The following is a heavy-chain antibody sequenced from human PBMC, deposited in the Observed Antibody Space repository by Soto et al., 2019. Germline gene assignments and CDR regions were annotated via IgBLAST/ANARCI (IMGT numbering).Heavy chain of an antibody. J-gene: IGHJ6*02. CDR3: ASEGCISTSCYIPDYYYGMDV. Sequence: GGSLRLSCAASGFTVSSNYMSWVRQAPGKGLEWVSVIYSGGSTYYADSVKGRFTISRDNSKNTLYLQMNSLRAEDTAVYYCASEGCISTSCYIPDYYYGMDVWGQGTTVTVSS. D-gene: IGHD2-2*02. CDR1: GFTVSSNY. CDR2: IYSGGST. V-gene: IGHV3-53*01.